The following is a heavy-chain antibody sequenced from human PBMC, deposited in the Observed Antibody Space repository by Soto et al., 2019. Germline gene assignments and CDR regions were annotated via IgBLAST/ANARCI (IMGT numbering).Heavy chain of an antibody. Sequence: PSETLSLTCTVSGGSISSYYWSWIRQPPGKGLEWIGYIYYSGSTNYNPSLKSRVTISVDTSKNQFSLKLSSVTAADTAVYYCARDQSGSYYRWFDPWGQGTLVTVSS. J-gene: IGHJ5*02. V-gene: IGHV4-59*01. CDR3: ARDQSGSYYRWFDP. CDR1: GGSISSYY. D-gene: IGHD1-26*01. CDR2: IYYSGST.